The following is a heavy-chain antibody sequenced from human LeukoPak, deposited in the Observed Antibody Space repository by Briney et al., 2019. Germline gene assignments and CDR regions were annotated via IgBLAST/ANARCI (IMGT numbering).Heavy chain of an antibody. CDR1: GFTFSTYA. CDR3: PRASMAYSGHYALDS. J-gene: IGHJ4*02. D-gene: IGHD3-22*01. CDR2: ISYDGINK. V-gene: IGHV3-30-3*01. Sequence: GGSLRLSCAASGFTFSTYALRWVRQAPGKGLEWVAVISYDGINKHYADSVEGRFTISRDNSKNTLFLQMSSLRADDTAIYYCPRASMAYSGHYALDSWGQGTLVTVSS.